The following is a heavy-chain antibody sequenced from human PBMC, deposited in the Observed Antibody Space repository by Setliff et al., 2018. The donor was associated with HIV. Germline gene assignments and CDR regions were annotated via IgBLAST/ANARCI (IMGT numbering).Heavy chain of an antibody. J-gene: IGHJ3*01. Sequence: PSETLSLTCTVSGGSISSYSYFWGWVRQPPGKGLEWIGNIYRSGSTYYYNPSLKSRVTISVDTSKHQFSPKLSSVTAADTAVYYCARVQMAYAAFDVWGQGTMVTVSS. D-gene: IGHD4-17*01. CDR2: IYRSGSTY. CDR3: ARVQMAYAAFDV. CDR1: GGSISSYSYF. V-gene: IGHV4-39*07.